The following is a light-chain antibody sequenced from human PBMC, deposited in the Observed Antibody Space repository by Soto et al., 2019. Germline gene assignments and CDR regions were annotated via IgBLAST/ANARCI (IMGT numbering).Light chain of an antibody. CDR1: SSDVGGYDY. CDR3: TSYARSRNLL. CDR2: EVS. J-gene: IGLJ2*01. V-gene: IGLV2-14*01. Sequence: QSALTQPASVSGSPGQSITICCTGTSSDVGGYDYVSWYQQHPDKAPKLIIFEVSHRPSGVSNRFSGSKSGNTASLTISGLQAEVEADYYFTSYARSRNLLFGGGTKLTVL.